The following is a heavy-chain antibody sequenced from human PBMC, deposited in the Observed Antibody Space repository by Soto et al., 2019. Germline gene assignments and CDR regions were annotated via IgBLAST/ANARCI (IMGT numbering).Heavy chain of an antibody. CDR3: ARDFCPVPTCYDL. Sequence: QVLLVQSGAEVKKPGSSVKVSCKLSGATFSSYAMSWVRQAPGQGLEWIGGIIPFFGTPNYAQKFQGRVTITADTSTATSYMELSSLRSDDTAVYYCARDFCPVPTCYDLWGQGVLVTVSS. V-gene: IGHV1-69*06. D-gene: IGHD2-2*01. CDR2: IIPFFGTP. J-gene: IGHJ4*02. CDR1: GATFSSYA.